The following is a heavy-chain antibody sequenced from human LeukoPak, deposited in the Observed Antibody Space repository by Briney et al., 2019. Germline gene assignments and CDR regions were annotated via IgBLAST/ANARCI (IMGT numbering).Heavy chain of an antibody. J-gene: IGHJ4*02. Sequence: PVRSLRLSCAASGFTFNKYGMHWVRQAPGKGLEWVAVIWHDGRNKYYADSVKGRFTISRDNSKSTLYLQLNSLRAEDTAVYYCARDRGSDDPIDYWGQGTLVTVSS. D-gene: IGHD2-15*01. CDR2: IWHDGRNK. CDR3: ARDRGSDDPIDY. CDR1: GFTFNKYG. V-gene: IGHV3-33*01.